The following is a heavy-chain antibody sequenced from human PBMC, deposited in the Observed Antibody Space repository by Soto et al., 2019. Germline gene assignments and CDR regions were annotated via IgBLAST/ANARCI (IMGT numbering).Heavy chain of an antibody. CDR3: ARTYYDILTGYTLFDY. J-gene: IGHJ4*02. D-gene: IGHD3-9*01. V-gene: IGHV4-30-4*01. Sequence: PSETLSLTCTDSGGSISSGDYYWSWIRQPPGKGLEWIGYIYYSGSTYYNPSLKSRVTISVDTSKNQFSLKLSSVTAADTAVYYCARTYYDILTGYTLFDYWGQGTLVTVS. CDR1: GGSISSGDYY. CDR2: IYYSGST.